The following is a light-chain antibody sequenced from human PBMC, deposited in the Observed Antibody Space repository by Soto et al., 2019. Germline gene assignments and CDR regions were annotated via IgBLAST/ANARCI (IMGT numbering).Light chain of an antibody. J-gene: IGKJ1*01. Sequence: DIQMTQSPSSLSASVGDRVTITCRASQGIRNYLAWYQQKPGKVPKLLIYAASTLQSGVPSRFSGSGSGTDLTLTISSLQPEDVATYYCQKYLSALWTFGQGTKVEIK. V-gene: IGKV1-27*01. CDR2: AAS. CDR1: QGIRNY. CDR3: QKYLSALWT.